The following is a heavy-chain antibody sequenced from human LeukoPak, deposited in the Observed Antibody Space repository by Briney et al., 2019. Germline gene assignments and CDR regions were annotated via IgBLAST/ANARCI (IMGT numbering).Heavy chain of an antibody. J-gene: IGHJ4*02. CDR2: ISGSGGST. V-gene: IGHV3-23*01. CDR1: GFTFSSFA. Sequence: GGSLRLSCAASGFTFSSFAMSWVRQAPGKGLEWVSTISGSGGSTSYADSVKGRCTISRDNSKNTLYLQMNSLRAEDTALYYCAKNSRSSGYYLDYWGQGTLVTVSS. CDR3: AKNSRSSGYYLDY. D-gene: IGHD3-22*01.